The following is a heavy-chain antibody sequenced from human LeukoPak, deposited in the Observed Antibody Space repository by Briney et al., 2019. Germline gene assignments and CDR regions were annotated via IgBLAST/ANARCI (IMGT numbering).Heavy chain of an antibody. CDR2: ISAYNGNT. CDR3: ARVCSTSCYKGGVFDY. V-gene: IGHV1-18*01. D-gene: IGHD2-2*02. J-gene: IGHJ4*02. Sequence: GASVRVSCKTSSYTFTSYDISWVRQAPGQGLEWMGWISAYNGNTNYAQNPQGGVTMTTDTSTSTAYMELRSLISDDTAVYYCARVCSTSCYKGGVFDYWGQGTLVTVSS. CDR1: SYTFTSYD.